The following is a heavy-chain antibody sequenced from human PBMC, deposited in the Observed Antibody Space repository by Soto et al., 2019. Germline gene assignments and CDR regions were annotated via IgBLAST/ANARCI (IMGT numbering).Heavy chain of an antibody. CDR1: GYSISSGYY. CDR2: IYHSGST. CDR3: ARGAATVSPGWFDP. V-gene: IGHV4-38-2*01. J-gene: IGHJ5*02. D-gene: IGHD4-17*01. Sequence: PSETLSLTCAVSGYSISSGYYWGWIRQTPGKGLEWIASIYHSGSTHYNPSLKSRVTISVDTSKNQFSLKLSSVSAADTAVYYCARGAATVSPGWFDPWGQGIMVTVPS.